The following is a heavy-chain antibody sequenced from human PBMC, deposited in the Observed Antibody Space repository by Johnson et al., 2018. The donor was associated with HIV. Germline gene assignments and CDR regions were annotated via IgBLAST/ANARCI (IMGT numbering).Heavy chain of an antibody. D-gene: IGHD1-20*01. CDR3: ARGGTYYWTRDGSANAFDM. CDR2: ISWNSGSI. Sequence: VQLVESGGGLVQPGSSLRLSCAASGFTFDDYAMHWVRQAPGKGLEWVSGISWNSGSIGYADSVKGRFTISRDNAKNSLYLQLSNLGPDDTAVDYWARGGTYYWTRDGSANAFDMWSKGRMVTVSS. J-gene: IGHJ3*02. CDR1: GFTFDDYA. V-gene: IGHV3-9*01.